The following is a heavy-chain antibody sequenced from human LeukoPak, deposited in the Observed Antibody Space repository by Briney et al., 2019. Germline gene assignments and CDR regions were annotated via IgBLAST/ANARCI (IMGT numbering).Heavy chain of an antibody. J-gene: IGHJ3*02. CDR1: GFTFSSYA. Sequence: PGGALILSCAASGFTFSSYAMQWVLQAPGKGLQYVSAISSNGGSTYYANSVKGRFTISRDNSKNTLYLQMGSLRAEELAVYYCARASSSSLFSAFSISGEGAMVTVSS. D-gene: IGHD6-13*01. V-gene: IGHV3-64*01. CDR3: ARASSSSLFSAFSI. CDR2: ISSNGGST.